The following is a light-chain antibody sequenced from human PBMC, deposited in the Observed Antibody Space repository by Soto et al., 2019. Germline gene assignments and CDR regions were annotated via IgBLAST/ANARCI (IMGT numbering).Light chain of an antibody. CDR2: GAS. CDR1: QSVSSSY. Sequence: EIVLTQSPGTLSLSPGERATLSCRASQSVSSSYLAWYQQKPGQAPRLLIYGASSRATGIPDRFSGSGSGTDFTLTISRLEPEDFAVYYCQQYNTWPLITFGPGTRLEIK. V-gene: IGKV3-20*01. CDR3: QQYNTWPLIT. J-gene: IGKJ5*01.